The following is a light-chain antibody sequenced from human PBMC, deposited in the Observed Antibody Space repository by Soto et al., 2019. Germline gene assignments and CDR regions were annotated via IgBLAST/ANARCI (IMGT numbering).Light chain of an antibody. J-gene: IGLJ1*01. V-gene: IGLV2-14*01. CDR3: ASFRSGTILV. CDR2: EVN. CDR1: RSDIGDSNF. Sequence: LTQPASVSGSPGQSVTISCTGPRSDIGDSNFISWYQHSPGKAPRLLIYEVNNRPSGVSKRFSGSKAGNTASLTISGLLDGDEADYFCASFRSGTILVSGSGSKVTVL.